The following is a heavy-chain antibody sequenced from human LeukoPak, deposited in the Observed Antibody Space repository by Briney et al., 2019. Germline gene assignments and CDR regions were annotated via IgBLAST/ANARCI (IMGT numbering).Heavy chain of an antibody. D-gene: IGHD1-26*01. V-gene: IGHV3-30-3*01. CDR1: GFTFSIYA. J-gene: IGHJ4*02. CDR3: ARDIGRVETTLGKY. CDR2: ISYDGRNE. Sequence: PGGSLRLSCAASGFTFSIYAIHWVRQAPGKGLEWVAVISYDGRNEYYADSVKGRFTISRDNSKNTLYLQMNSLRAEDTAVYYCARDIGRVETTLGKYWGQGTLVTVSS.